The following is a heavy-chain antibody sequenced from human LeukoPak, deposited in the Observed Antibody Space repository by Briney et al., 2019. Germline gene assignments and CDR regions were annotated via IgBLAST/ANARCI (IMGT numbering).Heavy chain of an antibody. CDR1: GFTFSSHG. J-gene: IGHJ5*02. V-gene: IGHV3-30*02. D-gene: IGHD3-3*01. CDR2: IRYDGSNK. Sequence: GGSLRLSCAASGFTFSSHGMHWVRQAPGKGLEWVAFIRYDGSNKFYVDSVKGRFTISRDNSKNTLYLQMNRLRVEDAAVYYCARDSRRSFDPWGQGTLVTVSS. CDR3: ARDSRRSFDP.